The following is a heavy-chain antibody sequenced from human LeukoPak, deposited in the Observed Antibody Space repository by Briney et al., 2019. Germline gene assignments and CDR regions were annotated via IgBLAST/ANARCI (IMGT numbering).Heavy chain of an antibody. CDR2: IYSGGST. D-gene: IGHD4-23*01. Sequence: GGSLRHSCAASGLTVSSNYMSWVRQAPGKGLEWVSVIYSGGSTYYADSVKGRFIISRDNSKNTLYLQMNSLRVEDTAVYYCARRPDYGGTPTFDYWGQGTLVTVSS. CDR3: ARRPDYGGTPTFDY. CDR1: GLTVSSNY. V-gene: IGHV3-66*01. J-gene: IGHJ4*02.